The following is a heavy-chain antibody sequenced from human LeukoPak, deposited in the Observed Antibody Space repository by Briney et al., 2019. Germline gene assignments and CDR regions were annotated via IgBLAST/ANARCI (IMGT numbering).Heavy chain of an antibody. Sequence: SETLSLTCTVSGGSISSYYWSWIRQPPGKGLEWIGYIYYSGSTNYNPSLKSRVTISVDTSKNQFSLKLSSVTAADTAVYYCARYLHDFWSGYYDAFDIWGQGTMVTVSS. D-gene: IGHD3-3*01. CDR2: IYYSGST. V-gene: IGHV4-59*01. J-gene: IGHJ3*02. CDR1: GGSISSYY. CDR3: ARYLHDFWSGYYDAFDI.